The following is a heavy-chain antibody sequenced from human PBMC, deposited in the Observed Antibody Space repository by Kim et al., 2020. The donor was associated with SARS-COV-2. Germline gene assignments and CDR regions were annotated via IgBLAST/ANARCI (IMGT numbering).Heavy chain of an antibody. CDR3: ARDRLIFQRRGDAFDV. Sequence: GGSLRLSCAASGFTFSSYAVHWVRQAPGRGLEWVAFISYEGDRTSYIESVKGRFTISRDNSRNTLYLQMDSLRSEDTALYYCARDRLIFQRRGDAFDVWGQGTLVTVSS. J-gene: IGHJ3*01. V-gene: IGHV3-30*04. D-gene: IGHD3-9*01. CDR1: GFTFSSYA. CDR2: ISYEGDRT.